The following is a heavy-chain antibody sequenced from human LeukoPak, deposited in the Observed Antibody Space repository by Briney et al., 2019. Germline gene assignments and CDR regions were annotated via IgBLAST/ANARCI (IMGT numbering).Heavy chain of an antibody. CDR2: IYYSGST. D-gene: IGHD3-3*01. CDR1: GGSMNNYY. CDR3: ASLNTYYDFWSGYEDDY. J-gene: IGHJ4*02. V-gene: IGHV4-59*08. Sequence: SETLSLTCTVSGGSMNNYYWTWIRQPPGKGLEWIGYIYYSGSTNYNPSLKSRVTISVDTSKNQFSLKLSSVTAADTAVYYCASLNTYYDFWSGYEDDYWGQGTLVTVSS.